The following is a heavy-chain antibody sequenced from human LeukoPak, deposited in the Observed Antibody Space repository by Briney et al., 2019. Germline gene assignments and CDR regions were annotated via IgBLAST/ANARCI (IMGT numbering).Heavy chain of an antibody. CDR3: ARDRGIGRGYYYYGMDV. CDR1: GGSISRYY. CDR2: IYYSGST. J-gene: IGHJ6*02. Sequence: KRSETLSLTCTVSGGSISRYYWSWIRQPPGKGLEWIGYIYYSGSTNYNPSLKSRVTISVDTSKNQFSLKLSSVTAADTAVYYCARDRGIGRGYYYYGMDVWGQGTTVTVSS. D-gene: IGHD6-13*01. V-gene: IGHV4-59*12.